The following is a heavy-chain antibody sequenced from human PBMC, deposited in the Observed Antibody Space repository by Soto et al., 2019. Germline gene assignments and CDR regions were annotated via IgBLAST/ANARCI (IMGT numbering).Heavy chain of an antibody. CDR3: ARDRADYDSSGYPDY. J-gene: IGHJ4*02. D-gene: IGHD3-22*01. V-gene: IGHV4-39*02. CDR1: GGSISSSSYY. Sequence: SETLSLTCTVSGGSISSSSYYWGWIRQPPGKGLEWIGSIYYSGSTYYNPSLKSRVTISVDTSKNQFSLKLSSVTAADTAVYYCARDRADYDSSGYPDYWGQGTLVTVSS. CDR2: IYYSGST.